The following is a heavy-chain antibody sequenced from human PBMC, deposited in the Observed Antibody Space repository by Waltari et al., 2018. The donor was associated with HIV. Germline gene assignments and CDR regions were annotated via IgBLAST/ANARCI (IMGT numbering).Heavy chain of an antibody. CDR1: GGSISSGSYY. V-gene: IGHV4-61*02. CDR3: ARAYRPTDIDY. CDR2: INTSGST. D-gene: IGHD3-16*02. Sequence: QVQLQESGPGLVKPSQTLSLTCTVSGGSISSGSYYWSWIRQPAGKGLEWIGHINTSGSTNYSPSLKSRVTILVDTSKNQFSLKLSSVTAADTAVYYCARAYRPTDIDYWGQGTLVTVSS. J-gene: IGHJ4*02.